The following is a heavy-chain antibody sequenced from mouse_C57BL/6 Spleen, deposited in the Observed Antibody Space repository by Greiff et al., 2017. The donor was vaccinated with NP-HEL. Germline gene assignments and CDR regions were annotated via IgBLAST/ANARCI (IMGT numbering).Heavy chain of an antibody. CDR2: ISSGSSTI. D-gene: IGHD2-4*01. J-gene: IGHJ3*01. Sequence: EVMLVESGGGLVKPGGSLKLSCAASGFTFSDYGMHWVRQAPEKGLEWVAYISSGSSTIYYADTVKGRFTISRDNAKNTLFLQMTSLRSEDTAMYYCARGQIYYDYDGFAYSGQGTLVTVSA. V-gene: IGHV5-17*01. CDR3: ARGQIYYDYDGFAY. CDR1: GFTFSDYG.